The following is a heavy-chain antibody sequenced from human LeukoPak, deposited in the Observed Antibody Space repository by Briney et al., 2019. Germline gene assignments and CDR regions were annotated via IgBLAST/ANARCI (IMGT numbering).Heavy chain of an antibody. CDR1: GGTFIIYA. Sequence: GASVKVSSKASGGTFIIYAISWVRQAPGQGLEWMGGIIPIFGTANYAQKFQGRVTITADESTSTAYMELSSLRSEDTAVYYCARELAVSNYDILTGYQSPNWFDRWGQGTLVTVSS. V-gene: IGHV1-69*13. J-gene: IGHJ5*02. CDR2: IIPIFGTA. D-gene: IGHD3-9*01. CDR3: ARELAVSNYDILTGYQSPNWFDR.